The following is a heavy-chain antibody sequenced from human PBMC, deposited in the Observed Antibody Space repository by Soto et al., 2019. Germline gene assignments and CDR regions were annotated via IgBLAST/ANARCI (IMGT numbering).Heavy chain of an antibody. CDR3: ARGLRRYSYGREYYYGMDV. CDR2: INHSGST. CDR1: GGSFSGYY. D-gene: IGHD5-18*01. Sequence: PSETLSLTCAVYGGSFSGYYWSWIRQPPGKGLEWIGEINHSGSTNYNPSLKSRVTISVDTSKNQFSLKLSSVTAADTAVYYCARGLRRYSYGREYYYGMDVWGQGTTVTVSS. V-gene: IGHV4-34*01. J-gene: IGHJ6*02.